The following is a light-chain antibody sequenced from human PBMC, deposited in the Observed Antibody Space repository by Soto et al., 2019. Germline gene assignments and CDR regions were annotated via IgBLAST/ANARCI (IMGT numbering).Light chain of an antibody. J-gene: IGKJ1*01. CDR1: QSISSW. CDR2: DAS. CDR3: HFET. V-gene: IGKV1-5*01. Sequence: DIQMTQSPSTLSASVGARVTITCRASQSISSWLAWYQQKPGKAPKLLIYDASSLESGVPSRFSGSGSGTEFTLTISSLQPDDFATYYCHFETFGQGTKVDIK.